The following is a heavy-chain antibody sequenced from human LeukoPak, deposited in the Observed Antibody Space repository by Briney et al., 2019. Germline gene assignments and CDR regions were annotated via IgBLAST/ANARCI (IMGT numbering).Heavy chain of an antibody. Sequence: GGSLRLSCGASSFTFSSYVMSWVRQAPGKGLEWVSTVSTTGGSTYYADSVKGRFAISRDNSKDTLYLQMKSLRAEDTAVYYCAKCSGWFVRGKDYYYYYMDVWGKGTTVTVSS. CDR3: AKCSGWFVRGKDYYYYYMDV. CDR2: VSTTGGST. CDR1: SFTFSSYV. J-gene: IGHJ6*03. V-gene: IGHV3-23*01. D-gene: IGHD6-19*01.